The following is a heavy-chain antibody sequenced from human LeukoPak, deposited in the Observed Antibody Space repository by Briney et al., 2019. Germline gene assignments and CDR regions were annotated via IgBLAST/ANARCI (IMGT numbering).Heavy chain of an antibody. CDR1: GYTFTGYY. V-gene: IGHV1-46*01. Sequence: SVKVSCKASGYTFTGYYMHWVRQAPGQGLEWMGIINPSGGSTSYAQKFQGRVTMTRDMSTSTVYMELSSLRSEDTAVYYCARDTPGYSGYGGKFDYWGQGTLVTVSS. D-gene: IGHD5-12*01. CDR2: INPSGGST. J-gene: IGHJ4*02. CDR3: ARDTPGYSGYGGKFDY.